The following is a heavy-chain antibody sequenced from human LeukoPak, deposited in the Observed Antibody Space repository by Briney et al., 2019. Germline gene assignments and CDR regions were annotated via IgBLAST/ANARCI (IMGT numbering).Heavy chain of an antibody. V-gene: IGHV1-69*05. CDR1: GGTFSSYA. CDR2: IIPIFGTA. J-gene: IGHJ5*02. Sequence: ASVKVSCKASGGTFSSYAISWVRQAPGQGLEWMGGIIPIFGTANYAQKFQGRVTITTDESTSTAYMELSSLRSGDTAVYYCARSLYQLPHYEPWGQGTLVTVSS. CDR3: ARSLYQLPHYEP. D-gene: IGHD2-2*01.